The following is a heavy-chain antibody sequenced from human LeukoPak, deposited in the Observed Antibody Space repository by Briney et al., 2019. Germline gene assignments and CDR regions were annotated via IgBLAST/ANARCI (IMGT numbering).Heavy chain of an antibody. CDR3: ARGGAVTVPPLWYFDL. Sequence: ASVKVSCKASGYIFISYYLHWVRQAPGQGLEWIGIINPSGDSTNYAQKFQGRVTMTRDTSTSTFYMDLSSLRSEDTAVYYCARGGAVTVPPLWYFDLWGRGTLVSVSS. D-gene: IGHD6-19*01. CDR1: GYIFISYY. V-gene: IGHV1-46*01. J-gene: IGHJ2*01. CDR2: INPSGDST.